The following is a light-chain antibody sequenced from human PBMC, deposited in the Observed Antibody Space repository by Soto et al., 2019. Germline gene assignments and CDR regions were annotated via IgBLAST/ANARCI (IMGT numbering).Light chain of an antibody. Sequence: DIQMTQSPSTLSASVGDRVTITCRASQSISNWLAWYQQKPGKAPKFLIYDASSLESGVPSRFRGSGSGTEFTLTIRSLQTDDFATYYCQQYKSYPMYTFGPGTKWIS. J-gene: IGKJ2*01. CDR2: DAS. CDR1: QSISNW. CDR3: QQYKSYPMYT. V-gene: IGKV1-5*01.